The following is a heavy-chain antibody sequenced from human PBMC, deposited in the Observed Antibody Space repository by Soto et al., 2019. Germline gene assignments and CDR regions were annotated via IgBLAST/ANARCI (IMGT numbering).Heavy chain of an antibody. Sequence: PEKPPLTYGVSGATIRRYYWSWCRQLPGKGLEWIGYIYYSGSTNYNPSLKSRVTISVDTSKNQFSLKVSSVTATDTAVYYCARLSPTSGNRALAYSGKGPLVT. D-gene: IGHD3-16*02. V-gene: IGHV4-59*01. CDR3: ARLSPTSGNRALAY. J-gene: IGHJ4*02. CDR2: IYYSGST. CDR1: GATIRRYY.